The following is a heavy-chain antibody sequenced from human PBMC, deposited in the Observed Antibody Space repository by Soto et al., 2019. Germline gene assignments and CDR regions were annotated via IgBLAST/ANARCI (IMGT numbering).Heavy chain of an antibody. V-gene: IGHV3-23*01. CDR1: GFTFSSYA. J-gene: IGHJ4*02. CDR3: AKDSALRAKDH. D-gene: IGHD3-10*01. Sequence: VQLLESGGGLVQPGGSLRLSCAASGFTFSSYAMTWVRQAPGKGLQWVSAISGSGGRTYYADSVKGRFTISRDNSENTLYLQMNSLRAEDTAVYYCAKDSALRAKDHWGQGTLVTVSS. CDR2: ISGSGGRT.